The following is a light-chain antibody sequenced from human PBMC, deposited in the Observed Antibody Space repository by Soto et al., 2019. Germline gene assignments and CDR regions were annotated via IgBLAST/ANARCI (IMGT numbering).Light chain of an antibody. CDR1: QSVRSN. J-gene: IGKJ3*01. V-gene: IGKV3-15*01. Sequence: EIVMTQSPATLSVSPGERATLSCRASQSVRSNLAWYQQKPGQAPRLLIHGASTRATGIPVRFSGSGSGTEFTLTISSLQSEDFVVYYCQQYNNWPPRVTFGPGTKVDIK. CDR2: GAS. CDR3: QQYNNWPPRVT.